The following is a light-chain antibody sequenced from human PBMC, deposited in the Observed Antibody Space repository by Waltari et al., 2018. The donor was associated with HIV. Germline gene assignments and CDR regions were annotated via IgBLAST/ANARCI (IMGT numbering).Light chain of an antibody. V-gene: IGLV1-51*01. J-gene: IGLJ1*01. CDR2: DNN. CDR3: GTWDSSLSGYV. CDR1: SSNIGSNF. Sequence: QSVLTQPPSVSAAPGQKVTISCSGRSSNIGSNFVSWYPQLPGTSPNLLIYDNNMHPSGIPDRFSGSKSGASATLGITGLQTGDEADYYCGTWDSSLSGYVFGTGTKVTVL.